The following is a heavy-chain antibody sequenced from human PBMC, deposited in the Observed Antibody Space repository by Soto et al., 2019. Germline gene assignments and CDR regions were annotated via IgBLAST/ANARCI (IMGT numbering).Heavy chain of an antibody. Sequence: SETLSLTCTVSGGSISSYYWSWIRQPPGQGLEWIGYIYYSGSTNYNPSLKSRVTISVDTSKNQFSLKLSSVTAADTAVYYCARGSYYGSGSYYYYYYGMDVWGQGTTVT. J-gene: IGHJ6*02. V-gene: IGHV4-59*01. CDR1: GGSISSYY. CDR2: IYYSGST. D-gene: IGHD3-10*01. CDR3: ARGSYYGSGSYYYYYYGMDV.